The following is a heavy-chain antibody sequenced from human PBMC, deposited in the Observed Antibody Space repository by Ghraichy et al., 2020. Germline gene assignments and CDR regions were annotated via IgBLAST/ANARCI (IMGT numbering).Heavy chain of an antibody. CDR2: IVIGSTNT. D-gene: IGHD1-26*01. Sequence: SVKVSCKTSGFTFVTSTLQWVRLARGQRLEWMGWIVIGSTNTKYAQRFQDRVTITRDISTSTAYMELSGLTSDDTAVYYCAAPSREPSYYWYPMDVWGQGTTITVS. CDR1: GFTFVTST. J-gene: IGHJ6*02. V-gene: IGHV1-58*01. CDR3: AAPSREPSYYWYPMDV.